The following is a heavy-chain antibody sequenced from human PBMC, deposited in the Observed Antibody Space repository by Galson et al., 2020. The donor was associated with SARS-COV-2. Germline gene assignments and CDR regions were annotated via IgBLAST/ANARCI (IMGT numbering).Heavy chain of an antibody. V-gene: IGHV3-33*05. Sequence: GESLKISCAASGFTFENHAMHWVRQAPGKGLEWVAQISYDRSNKYYLDSVKGRFTIARDNSENTVSLQMDNLRAEDTAVYFCARDGQLSSGWAFDYWGQGTLVTVSS. CDR2: ISYDRSNK. J-gene: IGHJ4*02. CDR3: ARDGQLSSGWAFDY. D-gene: IGHD6-19*01. CDR1: GFTFENHA.